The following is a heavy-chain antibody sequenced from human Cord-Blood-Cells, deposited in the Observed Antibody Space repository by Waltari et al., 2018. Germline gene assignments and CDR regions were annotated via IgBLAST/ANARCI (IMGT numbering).Heavy chain of an antibody. CDR3: ARDFGGCSSTSCYGPSNWFDP. J-gene: IGHJ5*02. Sequence: QVQLQESGPGLVKPSQTLSLTCTVSGGSISSGGYYWSWIRQHPGKGLEWIGYIYYSGSTYYTPALKSRVTIAVDTSKNQFSLKLSSVTAADTAVYYCARDFGGCSSTSCYGPSNWFDPWGQGTLVTVSS. CDR1: GGSISSGGYY. D-gene: IGHD2-2*01. V-gene: IGHV4-31*03. CDR2: IYYSGST.